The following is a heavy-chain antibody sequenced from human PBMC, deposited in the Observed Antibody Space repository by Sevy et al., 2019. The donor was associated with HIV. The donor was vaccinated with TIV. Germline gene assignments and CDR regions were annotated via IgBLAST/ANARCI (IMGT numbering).Heavy chain of an antibody. CDR3: ARDGGTMTTPGSFDI. D-gene: IGHD4-17*01. Sequence: SETLSLTCDVSGGSISSGVFSWNWIRQPPGKGLEWIGYIFHSGNTYYNPSLKSRVTMSVDRSKIQFSLRMTSVTAADMAVYFCARDGGTMTTPGSFDIWGQGTMVTVSS. CDR2: IFHSGNT. CDR1: GGSISSGVFS. J-gene: IGHJ3*02. V-gene: IGHV4-30-2*01.